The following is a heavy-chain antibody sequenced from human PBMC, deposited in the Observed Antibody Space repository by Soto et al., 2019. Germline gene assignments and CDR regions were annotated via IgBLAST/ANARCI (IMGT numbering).Heavy chain of an antibody. CDR1: GGSISSSSCY. J-gene: IGHJ3*02. CDR2: IYYSGST. CDR3: ARMIYASSGYPVAGQGAFDI. V-gene: IGHV4-39*07. D-gene: IGHD3-22*01. Sequence: SETLSLTCTVSGGSISSSSCYWGWIRQPPAKGLEWSGSIYYSGSTYYNPSLKSRVTISVDTSKNQFSLKLSSVTAAETAVYYCARMIYASSGYPVAGQGAFDIWGQGTMVTVSS.